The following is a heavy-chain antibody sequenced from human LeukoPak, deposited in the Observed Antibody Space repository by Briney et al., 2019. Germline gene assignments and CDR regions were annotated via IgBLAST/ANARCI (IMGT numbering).Heavy chain of an antibody. CDR3: ARGSRGYSYGYAPFDY. D-gene: IGHD5-18*01. CDR2: ISYDGSNK. V-gene: IGHV3-30*04. Sequence: GGSLRLSSAASGFTFSSYAMHWVRQAPGKGLEWVAVISYDGSNKYYADSVKGRFTISRDNSKNTLYLQMNSLRAEDTAVYYCARGSRGYSYGYAPFDYWGQGTLVTVSS. J-gene: IGHJ4*02. CDR1: GFTFSSYA.